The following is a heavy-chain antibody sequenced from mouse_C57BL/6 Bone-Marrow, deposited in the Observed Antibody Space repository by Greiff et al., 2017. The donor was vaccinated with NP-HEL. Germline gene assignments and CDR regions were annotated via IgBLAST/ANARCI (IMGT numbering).Heavy chain of an antibody. CDR3: PRTTVVAGYWYFDV. CDR2: IHPNSGST. J-gene: IGHJ1*03. CDR1: GYTFTSYW. V-gene: IGHV1-64*01. Sequence: QVQLQQPGAELVKSGASVKLSCKASGYTFTSYWMHWVKQRPGQGLEWIGMIHPNSGSTNYNEKFKSKATLTVDKSSSTAYMQLSSLTSEDSAVYYCPRTTVVAGYWYFDVWGTGTTVTVSS. D-gene: IGHD1-1*01.